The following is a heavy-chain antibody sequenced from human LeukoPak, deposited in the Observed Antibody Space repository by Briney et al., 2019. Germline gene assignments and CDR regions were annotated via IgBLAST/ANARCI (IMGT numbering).Heavy chain of an antibody. CDR3: ARVALDYGSGSYYTGYYYYYYMDV. D-gene: IGHD3-10*01. J-gene: IGHJ6*03. CDR1: GYTFTSYG. CDR2: ISAYNGNT. Sequence: GASVKVSCKASGYTFTSYGISWVRQAPGQGLEWMGWISAYNGNTNYAQKLQGRVTMTTDTSTSTAYMELRSLRSDDTAVYYCARVALDYGSGSYYTGYYYYYYMDVWGKGTTVTVSS. V-gene: IGHV1-18*01.